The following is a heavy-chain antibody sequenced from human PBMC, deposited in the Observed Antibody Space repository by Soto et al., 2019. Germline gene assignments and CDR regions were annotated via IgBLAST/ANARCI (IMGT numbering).Heavy chain of an antibody. J-gene: IGHJ4*02. CDR2: ISSSGSTT. CDR1: GFAFSDCS. Sequence: EAQLVESGGDLVQPGESLRLSCAASGFAFSDCSMNWVRQAPGKGPEWVAYISSSGSTTHYAESVKGRFTVSRDNAKNSLYLQMNSLRADETSVYYWARDQRRKPFDHWGQGSLVSVSS. CDR3: ARDQRRKPFDH. V-gene: IGHV3-48*01.